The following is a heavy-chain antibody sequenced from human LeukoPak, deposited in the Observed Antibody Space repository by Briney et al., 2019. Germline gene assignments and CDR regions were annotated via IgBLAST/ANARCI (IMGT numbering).Heavy chain of an antibody. CDR1: GGTFSSYA. CDR2: IIPIFGTA. V-gene: IGHV1-69*13. J-gene: IGHJ4*02. D-gene: IGHD3-3*01. Sequence: ASVKVSCKASGGTFSSYAISWVRQAPGQGLEWMGGIIPIFGTANYAQKFQGRVTITADESTSTAYMELSSLRSEDTAVYYRARPRALYYDFWSGYYPFDYWGQETLATVSS. CDR3: ARPRALYYDFWSGYYPFDY.